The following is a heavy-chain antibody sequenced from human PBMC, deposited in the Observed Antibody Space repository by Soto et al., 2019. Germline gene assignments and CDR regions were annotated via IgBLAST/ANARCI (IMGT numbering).Heavy chain of an antibody. Sequence: QLQLQESGPGLVKPSQTLSLACTVSGGSFRSGGYYWSWIRQLQGKGLEWIGYIYYSGSTYYNPSLKSQFTISLDTSKNQYSLKLSSVTAANTAVYYSTRTTYFSGPHGYWGQATLVTVSS. D-gene: IGHD2-8*02. CDR2: IYYSGST. J-gene: IGHJ4*02. CDR1: GGSFRSGGYY. CDR3: TRTTYFSGPHGY. V-gene: IGHV4-31*01.